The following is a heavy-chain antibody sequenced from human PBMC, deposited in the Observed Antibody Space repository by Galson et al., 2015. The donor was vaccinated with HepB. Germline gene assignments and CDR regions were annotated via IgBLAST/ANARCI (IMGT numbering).Heavy chain of an antibody. Sequence: PALVKPTQTLTLTCTFSGLSLSTNRVGVGWIRQTPGKALEWLALMYWDGAERYSPSLKSRLTITKDTSKNQVVLTMINMDPVDTATYYCARQYYYDNSGYYSDTFDIWGRGTLVTVSS. D-gene: IGHD3-22*01. CDR2: MYWDGAE. V-gene: IGHV2-5*02. CDR1: GLSLSTNRVG. CDR3: ARQYYYDNSGYYSDTFDI. J-gene: IGHJ3*02.